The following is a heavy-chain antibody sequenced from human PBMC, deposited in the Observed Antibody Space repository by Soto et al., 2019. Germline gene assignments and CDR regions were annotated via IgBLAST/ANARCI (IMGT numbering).Heavy chain of an antibody. V-gene: IGHV3-15*07. CDR1: GFNFSDAW. J-gene: IGHJ4*02. CDR3: TLLCPS. CDR2: VKTKADGGTT. Sequence: EVQLVESGGDLVKPGGSLRLSCAASGFNFSDAWMNWVRQAPGRGLEWVGHVKTKADGGTTEYAASVKGRFSVSRDDSRMSLDMKMNSLKSEDTVMYYFTLLCPSWGQGTLVVVSS.